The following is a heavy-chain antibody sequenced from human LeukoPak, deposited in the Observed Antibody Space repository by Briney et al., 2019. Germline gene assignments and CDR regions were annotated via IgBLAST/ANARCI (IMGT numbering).Heavy chain of an antibody. CDR2: IPHDGSNK. CDR3: ARDEDSSSWYGRGPFDY. Sequence: GGSLRFYCAASGFTFNGYAMHWVRQAPGKGLERVAVIPHDGSNKYYADSVKGRFTISRDNSKNTLYLQMHSLRAEDTAVYYCARDEDSSSWYGRGPFDYWGQGTLVTVSS. CDR1: GFTFNGYA. D-gene: IGHD6-13*01. V-gene: IGHV3-30-3*01. J-gene: IGHJ4*02.